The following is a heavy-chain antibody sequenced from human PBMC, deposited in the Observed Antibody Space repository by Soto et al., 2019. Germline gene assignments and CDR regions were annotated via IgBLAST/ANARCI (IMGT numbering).Heavy chain of an antibody. CDR2: INAGNGNT. D-gene: IGHD5-12*01. CDR1: GYTFTSYA. J-gene: IGHJ2*01. Sequence: GASVKVSCKASGYTFTSYAMHWVRQAPGQRLEWMGWINAGNGNTKYSQKFQGRVTITRDTSASTAYMELSSLRSEDTAVYYCARDSGWERWLQFPDLWGRGTLVTVSS. V-gene: IGHV1-3*01. CDR3: ARDSGWERWLQFPDL.